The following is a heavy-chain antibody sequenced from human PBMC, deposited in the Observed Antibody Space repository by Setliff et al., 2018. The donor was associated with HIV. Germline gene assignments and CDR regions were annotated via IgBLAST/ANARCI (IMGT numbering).Heavy chain of an antibody. CDR3: ARDSGGVVIKGAYYYYMDV. CDR2: INAYNGDT. Sequence: ASVKVSCKASGYTFTSYGISWVRQAPGQGLEWMGWINAYNGDTNYAQKFQGRVTMTTDTSTSTAYMELRSLRSDDTAAYYCARDSGGVVIKGAYYYYMDVWGKGTTVTVSS. CDR1: GYTFTSYG. D-gene: IGHD3-3*01. V-gene: IGHV1-18*01. J-gene: IGHJ6*03.